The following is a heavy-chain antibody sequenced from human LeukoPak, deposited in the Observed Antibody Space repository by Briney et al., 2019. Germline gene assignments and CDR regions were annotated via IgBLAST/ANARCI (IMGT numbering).Heavy chain of an antibody. Sequence: SGPTLVKPTQTLTLTCTFSGFSLSTSGVGAGWIRQPPGKALEWLALIYWDDDKRYSPSLKSRLTIAKDTSKNQVVLTMTNMDPVDTATYYCAHQSALYNWFDPWGQGTLVTVSS. CDR2: IYWDDDK. CDR1: GFSLSTSGVG. J-gene: IGHJ5*02. CDR3: AHQSALYNWFDP. V-gene: IGHV2-5*02. D-gene: IGHD6-6*01.